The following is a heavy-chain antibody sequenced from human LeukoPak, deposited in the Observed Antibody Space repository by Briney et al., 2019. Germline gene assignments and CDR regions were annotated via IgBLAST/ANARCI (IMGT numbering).Heavy chain of an antibody. CDR1: GFTFSSYA. CDR2: ISGSGGST. CDR3: AKSRGIYDNSGWRTFDY. V-gene: IGHV3-23*01. J-gene: IGHJ4*02. D-gene: IGHD5-12*01. Sequence: GGSLRLSCAASGFTFSSYAMSWVRRAPGKGLEWVSAISGSGGSTYYADSVKGRFTISRDNSKNTLYLQMNSLRAEDTAIYYCAKSRGIYDNSGWRTFDYWGQGTLVTVSS.